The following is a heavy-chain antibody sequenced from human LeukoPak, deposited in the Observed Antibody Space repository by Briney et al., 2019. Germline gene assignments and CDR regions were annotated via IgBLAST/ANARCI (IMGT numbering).Heavy chain of an antibody. V-gene: IGHV1-8*01. Sequence: GASVKVSCKASGYTFTSYDINWVRQAPGQGLEWMGWMNPNSGNTGYAQKFQGRVTMTRNTSISTAYMELSSLRSEETAVYYCARPNSVLRFLEWPKGGYYYYYMDVWGKGTTVTVSS. J-gene: IGHJ6*03. D-gene: IGHD3-3*01. CDR1: GYTFTSYD. CDR2: MNPNSGNT. CDR3: ARPNSVLRFLEWPKGGYYYYYMDV.